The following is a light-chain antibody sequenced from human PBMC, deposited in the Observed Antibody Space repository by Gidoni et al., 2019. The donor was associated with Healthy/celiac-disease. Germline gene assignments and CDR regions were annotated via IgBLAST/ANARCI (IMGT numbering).Light chain of an antibody. CDR2: GAS. J-gene: IGKJ2*01. CDR1: QSVSSSY. V-gene: IGKV3-20*01. Sequence: EFVLTQSPGTLSLSPGERATLSCRASQSVSSSYLAWYQQNPGQAPRLLIYGASSRATGIPDRFSGSGSGTDFTLTISRLEPVDFAVYYCQQYGSSPLTFGHGTKLEIK. CDR3: QQYGSSPLT.